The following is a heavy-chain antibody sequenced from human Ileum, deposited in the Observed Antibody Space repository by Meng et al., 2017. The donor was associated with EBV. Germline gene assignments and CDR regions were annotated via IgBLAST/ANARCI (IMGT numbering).Heavy chain of an antibody. J-gene: IGHJ4*02. V-gene: IGHV4-4*02. CDR1: GDSISSNNW. CDR2: IYHSGST. CDR3: ASGRDYAWHS. Sequence: QAQLEESSPGLLKPSGSLSLLGAVSGDSISSNNWWSWVRQPPGKGLEWIGEIYHSGSTNYNPSFKSRVTMSVDKSKNQISLNLSSVTAADTAVYYCASGRDYAWHSWGRGTLVTVSS. D-gene: IGHD4-17*01.